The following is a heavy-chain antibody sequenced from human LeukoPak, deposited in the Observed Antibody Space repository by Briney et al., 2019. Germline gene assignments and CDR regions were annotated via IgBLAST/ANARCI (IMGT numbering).Heavy chain of an antibody. D-gene: IGHD3-22*01. Sequence: PSQTLSLTCAISGDSVSSNSAAWNWITQSPSRGLEWLGRTYYRSKWYNDYAVSVKSRITINPDTSKNQFSLQLNSVTPEDTAVYYCARERWNYYDSSGYYFYFDYWGQGTLVTVSS. CDR3: ARERWNYYDSSGYYFYFDY. CDR1: GDSVSSNSAA. J-gene: IGHJ4*02. V-gene: IGHV6-1*01. CDR2: TYYRSKWYN.